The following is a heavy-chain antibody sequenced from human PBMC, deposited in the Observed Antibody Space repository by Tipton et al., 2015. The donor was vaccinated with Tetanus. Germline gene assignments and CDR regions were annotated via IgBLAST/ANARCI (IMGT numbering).Heavy chain of an antibody. Sequence: TLSLTCTVSRGPISRYYWSWIRQPAGKGLEWIGHISNGNTDYSRSLKSRVTLSVDTSKNQFSLQLRSVTAADTGVYYCARGVTDGYNRRFDYWGQGTVVAVSP. J-gene: IGHJ4*02. V-gene: IGHV4-4*07. CDR3: ARGVTDGYNRRFDY. CDR1: RGPISRYY. CDR2: ISNGNT. D-gene: IGHD5-24*01.